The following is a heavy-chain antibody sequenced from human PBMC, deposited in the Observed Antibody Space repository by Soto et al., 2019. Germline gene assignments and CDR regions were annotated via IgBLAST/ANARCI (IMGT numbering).Heavy chain of an antibody. CDR3: AGGEGVYAVTPKNGMDV. J-gene: IGHJ6*02. D-gene: IGHD3-10*01. V-gene: IGHV1-69*01. CDR2: IIPIFGTA. CDR1: GGTFSSYA. Sequence: QVQLVQSGAEVKKPGSSVKVSCKASGGTFSSYAISWVRQAPGQGLEWMGGIIPIFGTANYAQKFQGRVTITADESTSTAYMELSSLRSEDTAVYDCAGGEGVYAVTPKNGMDVWGQGTTVTVSS.